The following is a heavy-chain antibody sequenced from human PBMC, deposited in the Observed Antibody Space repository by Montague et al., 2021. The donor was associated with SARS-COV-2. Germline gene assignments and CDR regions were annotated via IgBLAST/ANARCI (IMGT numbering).Heavy chain of an antibody. CDR3: ARETMTADAFDI. J-gene: IGHJ3*02. CDR2: FYSVGST. CDR1: GASVCGSD. V-gene: IGHV4-59*02. D-gene: IGHD1-14*01. Sequence: SETLSLTCTISGASVCGSDWSWIRQYPGKGLEWFGYFYSVGSTDYNPSLKSRATISRDTSKNQFSLKVRSVTAADTAVYYCARETMTADAFDIWGQGTMVTVSS.